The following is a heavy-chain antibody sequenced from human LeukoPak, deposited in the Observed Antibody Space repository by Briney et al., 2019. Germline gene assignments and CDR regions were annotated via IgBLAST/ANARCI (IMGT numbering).Heavy chain of an antibody. CDR3: ARQRGYNCGYDDY. CDR1: GYTFTRYD. CDR2: MNPNSGNT. V-gene: IGHV1-8*01. D-gene: IGHD5-18*01. Sequence: ASVKVSCKASGYTFTRYDINWVRQATGQGLEWMGWMNPNSGNTGYAQKFQGRVTMTRNTSIRTAYMELSSLTSEDTAVYYCARQRGYNCGYDDYWGQGTLVTVSS. J-gene: IGHJ4*02.